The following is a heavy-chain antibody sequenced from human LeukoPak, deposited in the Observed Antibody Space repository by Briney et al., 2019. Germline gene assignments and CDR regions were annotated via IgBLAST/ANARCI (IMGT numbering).Heavy chain of an antibody. CDR3: ARSRGGFGDYGSWFDP. V-gene: IGHV4-59*01. J-gene: IGHJ5*02. CDR1: GDSMSSYF. D-gene: IGHD4-17*01. CDR2: NHDSGTT. Sequence: SETLSLTCTVSGDSMSSYFWSWLRQPPGKGLEWVAYNHDSGTTNYNPSLKSRVTTSIDTSKNQFSLKLNYVTPADTAVYYCARSRGGFGDYGSWFDPWGQGTLVTVSS.